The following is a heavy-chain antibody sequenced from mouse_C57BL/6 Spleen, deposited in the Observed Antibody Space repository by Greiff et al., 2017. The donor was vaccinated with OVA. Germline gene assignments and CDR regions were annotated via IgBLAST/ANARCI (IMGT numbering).Heavy chain of an antibody. Sequence: VQLQQSGAELAKPGASVKLSCKASGYTFTSYWMHWVKQRPGQGLEWIGYINPSSGYTKYNQKFKDKATLTADESSSTAYMQLSSLTYEDSAVYYCARRDGYYAMDYWGQGTSATVSS. CDR3: ARRDGYYAMDY. J-gene: IGHJ4*01. CDR1: GYTFTSYW. D-gene: IGHD2-3*01. V-gene: IGHV1-7*01. CDR2: INPSSGYT.